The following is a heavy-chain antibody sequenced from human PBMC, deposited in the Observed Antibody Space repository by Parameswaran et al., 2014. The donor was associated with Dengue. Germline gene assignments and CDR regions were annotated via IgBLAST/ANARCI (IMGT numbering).Heavy chain of an antibody. CDR2: INHSGRT. J-gene: IGHJ4*02. D-gene: IGHD2-2*01. CDR3: ARALDSTAYFDY. Sequence: WIRQPPGKRLEWIGEINHSGRTNHNPSLKSRVTISLDTSKKQFSLKLTSMTAADTAVYYCARALDSTAYFDYWGQGTLVTVSS. V-gene: IGHV4-34*01.